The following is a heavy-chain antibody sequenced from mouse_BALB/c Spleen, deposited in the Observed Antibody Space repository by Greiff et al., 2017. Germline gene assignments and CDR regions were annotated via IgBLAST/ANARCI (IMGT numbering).Heavy chain of an antibody. CDR2: INPYNDGT. CDR3: AGSYYGNYTWFAY. D-gene: IGHD2-10*01. CDR1: GYTFTSYV. J-gene: IGHJ3*01. V-gene: IGHV1-14*01. Sequence: EVQLQQSGPELVKPGASVKMSCKASGYTFTSYVMHWVKQKPGQGLEWIGYINPYNDGTKYNEKFKGKATLTSDKSSSTAYMELSSLTSEDSAVYYCAGSYYGNYTWFAYWGQGTLVTVSA.